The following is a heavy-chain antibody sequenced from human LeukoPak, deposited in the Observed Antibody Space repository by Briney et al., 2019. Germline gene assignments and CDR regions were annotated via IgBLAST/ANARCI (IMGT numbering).Heavy chain of an antibody. V-gene: IGHV3-15*01. CDR1: RFTYSNAW. Sequence: GGSLRLSCAASRFTYSNAWMNWVRQAPGKGLEWVGRIKSKADGETTDYAAPVKGRFTISRDDSNNMVYLQMNSLKIEDTAVYYCAIDEPNYAPYDFDYWGQGTLVTVSS. D-gene: IGHD4/OR15-4a*01. CDR2: IKSKADGETT. CDR3: AIDEPNYAPYDFDY. J-gene: IGHJ4*02.